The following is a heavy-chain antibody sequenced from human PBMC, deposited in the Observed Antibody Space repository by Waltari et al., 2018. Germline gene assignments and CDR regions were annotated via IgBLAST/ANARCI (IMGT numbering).Heavy chain of an antibody. Sequence: QLPESGPGLVKPSETLSLTCPFSGDSIRGSAHYWGWLRQPPGKGLEWIGSIHQSGSTYYNPSRRSRVSISVDTSTSTGYMELSSLRSEDTAVYYCARGRLKSIWDYDDWGQGTLVTVSS. V-gene: IGHV4-39*07. CDR2: IHQSGST. CDR3: ARGRLKSIWDYDD. D-gene: IGHD1-7*01. CDR1: GDSIRGSAHY. J-gene: IGHJ4*02.